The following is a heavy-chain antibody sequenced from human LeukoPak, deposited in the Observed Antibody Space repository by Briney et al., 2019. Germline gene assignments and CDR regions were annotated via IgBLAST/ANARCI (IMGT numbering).Heavy chain of an antibody. CDR2: FDPEDGET. CDR3: ATRLYYYGSGSYLVRPIVDNDY. CDR1: GYTLTELS. J-gene: IGHJ4*02. V-gene: IGHV1-24*01. Sequence: GASVKVSCKVSGYTLTELSMHWVRQAPGKGLEWMGGFDPEDGETIYAQKFQGRVTMTEDTSTDTAYMELSSLRSEDTAVYYCATRLYYYGSGSYLVRPIVDNDYWGQGTLVSVSS. D-gene: IGHD3-10*01.